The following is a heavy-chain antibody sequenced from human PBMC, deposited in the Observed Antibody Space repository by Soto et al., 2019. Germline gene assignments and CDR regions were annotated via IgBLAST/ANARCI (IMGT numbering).Heavy chain of an antibody. CDR2: IYYSGST. CDR3: ARAQRSRHLAVADY. J-gene: IGHJ4*02. Sequence: PSETLSLTGTVSGGSISSYYCSWIRQPPWKGLEWIGYIYYSGSTNYNPSLKSRVTISVDTSKNQFSLKLSSVTAADTAVYYCARAQRSRHLAVADYWGQGTLVTVS. V-gene: IGHV4-59*01. CDR1: GGSISSYY. D-gene: IGHD6-19*01.